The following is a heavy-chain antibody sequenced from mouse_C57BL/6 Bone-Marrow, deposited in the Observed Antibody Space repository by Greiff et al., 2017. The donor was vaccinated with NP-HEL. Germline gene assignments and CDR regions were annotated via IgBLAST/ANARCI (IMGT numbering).Heavy chain of an antibody. CDR3: TRDTNYGSRGAMDY. D-gene: IGHD1-1*01. V-gene: IGHV5-9-1*02. CDR2: ISSGGDYI. CDR1: GFTFSSYA. J-gene: IGHJ4*01. Sequence: EVQLVESGEGLVKPGGSLKLSCAASGFTFSSYAMSWVRQTPEKRLEWVAYISSGGDYIYYADTVKGRFTISRDNARNTLYLQMSSLKSEDTAMYYGTRDTNYGSRGAMDYWGQGTSVTVSA.